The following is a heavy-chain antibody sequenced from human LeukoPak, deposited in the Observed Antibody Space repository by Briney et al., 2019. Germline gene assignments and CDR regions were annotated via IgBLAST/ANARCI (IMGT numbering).Heavy chain of an antibody. CDR3: ARHPDKYCSGGSCYSGDY. Sequence: PSQTLSLTCTVSGGSISSGSYYWSWIRQPAGKGLEWIGRIYTSGSTNYNPSLKSRVTISVDTSKNQFSLKVRSVTAADTAVYYCARHPDKYCSGGSCYSGDYWGQGTLVTVSS. CDR1: GGSISSGSYY. V-gene: IGHV4-61*02. J-gene: IGHJ4*02. CDR2: IYTSGST. D-gene: IGHD2-15*01.